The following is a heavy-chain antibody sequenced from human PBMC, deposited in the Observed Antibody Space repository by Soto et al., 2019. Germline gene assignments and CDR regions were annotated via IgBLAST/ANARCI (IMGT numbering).Heavy chain of an antibody. CDR2: ISAYNGNT. CDR1: GYTFTSYG. CDR3: AREDPYQDYIRGNYRYRAGSSRFDY. J-gene: IGHJ4*02. D-gene: IGHD3-16*02. V-gene: IGHV1-18*01. Sequence: ASVKVSCKASGYTFTSYGISWVRQAPGQGLEWMGWISAYNGNTNYVQKLQGRVTMTTDTSTSTAYMELRSLISDDTAVYYCAREDPYQDYIRGNYRYRAGSSRFDYCRQGPLVTVSS.